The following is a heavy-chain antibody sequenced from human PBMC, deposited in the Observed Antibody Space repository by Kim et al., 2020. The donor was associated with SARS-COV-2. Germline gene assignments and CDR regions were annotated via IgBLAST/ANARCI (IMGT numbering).Heavy chain of an antibody. Sequence: GGSLRLSCAASGFTFSSYWMSWVRQAPGKGLEWVANIKQDGSEKYYVDSVKGRFTISRDNAKNSLYLQMNSLRAEDTAVYYCARDSGTYYDFWSGYYTAWGAFDIWGQGTMVTVSS. J-gene: IGHJ3*02. CDR2: IKQDGSEK. D-gene: IGHD3-3*01. CDR3: ARDSGTYYDFWSGYYTAWGAFDI. CDR1: GFTFSSYW. V-gene: IGHV3-7*05.